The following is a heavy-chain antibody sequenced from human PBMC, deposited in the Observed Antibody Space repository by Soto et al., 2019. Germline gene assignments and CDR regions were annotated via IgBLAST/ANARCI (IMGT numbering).Heavy chain of an antibody. D-gene: IGHD4-17*01. J-gene: IGHJ5*02. Sequence: PGGSLRLSCAASGFTFSSYGMHWVRQAPGKGLEWVAVISYDGSNKYYADSVKGRFTISRDNSKDTLFLQMNSLKPEDTAVYYCARVPLAYGDSLNWFDPWGQGTLVTVSS. CDR3: ARVPLAYGDSLNWFDP. V-gene: IGHV3-30*03. CDR2: ISYDGSNK. CDR1: GFTFSSYG.